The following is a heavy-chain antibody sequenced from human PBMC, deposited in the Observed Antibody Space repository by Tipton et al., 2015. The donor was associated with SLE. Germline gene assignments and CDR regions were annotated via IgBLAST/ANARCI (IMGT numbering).Heavy chain of an antibody. D-gene: IGHD3-10*01. CDR1: GFTFDDYA. CDR3: AKDGENYFGSGSYSHFDY. V-gene: IGHV3-9*01. J-gene: IGHJ4*02. Sequence: RSLRLSCVASGFTFDDYAMHWVRQAPGKGLEWVSGISWNSGSIGYADSVKGRFTISRDNAKNSLYLQMNSLRAEDTALYYCAKDGENYFGSGSYSHFDYWGQGTLVTVSS. CDR2: ISWNSGSI.